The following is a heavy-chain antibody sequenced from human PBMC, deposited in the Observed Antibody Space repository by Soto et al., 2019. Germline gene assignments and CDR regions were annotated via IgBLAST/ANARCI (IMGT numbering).Heavy chain of an antibody. Sequence: QVQLHQWGAGLLQPSKTLSLTCAVSGGSFSGYCWSWIRQSQGKGLEWIGEIDDSGATNYRSSLKSRVTILVDTSKTQSSLKLGSLTAADTAVYYCARFRRGYSDGPPKYSYGMDVWGHGTTVVVSS. J-gene: IGHJ6*02. V-gene: IGHV4-34*01. CDR1: GGSFSGYC. CDR3: ARFRRGYSDGPPKYSYGMDV. CDR2: IDDSGAT. D-gene: IGHD5-18*01.